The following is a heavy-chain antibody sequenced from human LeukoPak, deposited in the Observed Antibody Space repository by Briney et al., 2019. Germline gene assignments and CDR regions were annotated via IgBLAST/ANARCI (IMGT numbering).Heavy chain of an antibody. V-gene: IGHV3-30*18. CDR3: AKEDCGGDCYPTAFDY. Sequence: VGSLRLSCAASGFSFSIYGMHWGREAPGKGLGWVALISYDGSNKYYADSVKGRFTISRDNSKNTLYLQMNSLRAEDTAVYYCAKEDCGGDCYPTAFDYWGQGTLVTVSS. D-gene: IGHD2-21*02. J-gene: IGHJ4*02. CDR2: ISYDGSNK. CDR1: GFSFSIYG.